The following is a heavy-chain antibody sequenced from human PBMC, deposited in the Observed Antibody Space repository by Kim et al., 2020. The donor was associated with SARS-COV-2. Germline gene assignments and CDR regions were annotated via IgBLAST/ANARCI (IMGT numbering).Heavy chain of an antibody. CDR1: GFTFSSYA. CDR2: ISGSGGST. J-gene: IGHJ6*02. D-gene: IGHD3-10*01. V-gene: IGHV3-23*01. Sequence: GGSLRLSCAASGFTFSSYAMSWVRQAPGKGLEWVSAISGSGGSTYYADSVKGRFTISRDNSKNTLYLQMNRLRAEDTAVYYCTITMVRGVILSGMDVWGQGTTVTVSS. CDR3: TITMVRGVILSGMDV.